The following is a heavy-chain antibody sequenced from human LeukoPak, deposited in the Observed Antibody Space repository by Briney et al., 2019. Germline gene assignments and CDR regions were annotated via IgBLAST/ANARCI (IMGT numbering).Heavy chain of an antibody. CDR1: GYTFTSYA. Sequence: ASVKVSCKASGYTFTSYAMHWVRQAPGQRLEWMGWINAGNGNTKYSQEFQGRVTITRDTSASTAYMELSSLRSEDMAVYYCARGTGSWSVVKWGYYFDYWGQGTLVTVSS. D-gene: IGHD6-13*01. CDR2: INAGNGNT. V-gene: IGHV1-3*03. J-gene: IGHJ4*02. CDR3: ARGTGSWSVVKWGYYFDY.